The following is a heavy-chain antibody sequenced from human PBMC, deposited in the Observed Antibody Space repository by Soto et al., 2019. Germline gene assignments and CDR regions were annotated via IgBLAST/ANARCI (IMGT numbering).Heavy chain of an antibody. J-gene: IGHJ6*01. CDR2: IWYDGSNK. V-gene: IGHV3-33*01. CDR3: ARDQGNYDILTGYRHYYYYGMDV. CDR1: GFTFSSYG. Sequence: QVQLVESGGGVVQPGRSLRLSCAASGFTFSSYGMHWVRQAPGKGLEWVAVIWYDGSNKYYADSVKGRFTISRDNSKNTLYLQMNSLRAEDTAVYYCARDQGNYDILTGYRHYYYYGMDVW. D-gene: IGHD3-9*01.